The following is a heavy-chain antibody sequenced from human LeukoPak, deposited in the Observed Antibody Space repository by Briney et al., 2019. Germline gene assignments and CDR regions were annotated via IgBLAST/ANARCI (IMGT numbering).Heavy chain of an antibody. CDR3: ARSHCGGDCYSSRWQILYGYYYYYMDV. J-gene: IGHJ6*03. Sequence: SETLSLTCAVYGGSFRGFYWTWIRQSPGKGPEWIGEINHSGSSSYNPSLKSRIMIPVDMSKNQFSLKVRSVTDADTAVYYCARSHCGGDCYSSRWQILYGYYYYYMDVWGTGTTVTVSS. CDR1: GGSFRGFY. D-gene: IGHD2-21*02. CDR2: INHSGSS. V-gene: IGHV4-34*01.